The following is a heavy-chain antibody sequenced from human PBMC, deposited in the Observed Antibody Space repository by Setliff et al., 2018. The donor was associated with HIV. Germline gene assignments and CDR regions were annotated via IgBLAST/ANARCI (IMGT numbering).Heavy chain of an antibody. J-gene: IGHJ1*01. CDR1: GYTFTSYY. CDR3: ARDPAPSSSASYFQH. V-gene: IGHV1-46*01. D-gene: IGHD6-6*01. Sequence: GASVKVSCKASGYTFTSYYMHWVRQAPGQGLEWMGIINPSSGSTTYAQKFQGRVTMTRDTSTITVYMELSSLRSEDTAVYYCARDPAPSSSASYFQHWGQGTPVTVSS. CDR2: INPSSGST.